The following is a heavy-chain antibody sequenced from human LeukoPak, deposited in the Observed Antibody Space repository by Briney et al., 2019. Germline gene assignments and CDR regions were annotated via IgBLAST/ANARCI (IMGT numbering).Heavy chain of an antibody. D-gene: IGHD3-9*01. Sequence: PSETLSLTCTVSGGSISSSSYYWGWIRHPPVKGLEWIGSIYYSGSTYYNPSLKSRVTISVATSKNQFSLKLSSVAAADTAVYYCARQLRYFDWSHFDYWGQGTLVTVS. CDR3: ARQLRYFDWSHFDY. V-gene: IGHV4-39*01. CDR1: GGSISSSSYY. CDR2: IYYSGST. J-gene: IGHJ4*02.